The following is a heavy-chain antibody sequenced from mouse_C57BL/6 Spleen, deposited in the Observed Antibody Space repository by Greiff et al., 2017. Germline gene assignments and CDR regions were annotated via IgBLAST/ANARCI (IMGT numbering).Heavy chain of an antibody. Sequence: QVQLQQSGAELVRPGASVTLSCKASGYTFTDYEMHWVKQTPVHGLEWIGAIDPETGGTAYNQKFKGKAILTADKSSSTAYMELRSLTSEDSAVYYCTRSHYDGSSYYDWGQGTTLTVSS. CDR3: TRSHYDGSSYYD. CDR1: GYTFTDYE. CDR2: IDPETGGT. V-gene: IGHV1-15*01. D-gene: IGHD1-1*01. J-gene: IGHJ2*01.